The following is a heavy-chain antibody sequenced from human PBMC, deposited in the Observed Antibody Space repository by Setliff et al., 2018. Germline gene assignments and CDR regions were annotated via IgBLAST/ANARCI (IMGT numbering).Heavy chain of an antibody. V-gene: IGHV3-7*01. CDR1: GFTFGDYA. D-gene: IGHD1-7*01. J-gene: IGHJ5*02. CDR3: ARDQFRNSGGLYS. CDR2: INQDGSGK. Sequence: GGSLRLSCTTSGFTFGDYAMTWARQAPGKGLEWVANINQDGSGKYYVDSVKGRFTISRDNAKNSLSLQMNSLRAEDTSVYYCARDQFRNSGGLYSWGQGILVTVSS.